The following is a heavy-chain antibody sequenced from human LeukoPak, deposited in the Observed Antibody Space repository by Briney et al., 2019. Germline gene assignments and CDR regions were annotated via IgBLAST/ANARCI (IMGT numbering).Heavy chain of an antibody. J-gene: IGHJ3*02. V-gene: IGHV3-30*03. CDR2: IANDAKTT. CDR1: GFAFSTYG. D-gene: IGHD3-22*01. CDR3: ARDRGTYYYDTTSHYDAFDI. Sequence: PGRSLRLSCVASGFAFSTYGMHWVRQAPGKGLEWVAVIANDAKTTYYVDSVKGRFTVSRDNAKNSLYLQMNSLRAEDTAVYYCARDRGTYYYDTTSHYDAFDIWGQGTMVTVSS.